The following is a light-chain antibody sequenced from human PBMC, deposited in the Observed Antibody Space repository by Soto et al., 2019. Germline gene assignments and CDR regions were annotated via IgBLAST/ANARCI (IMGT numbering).Light chain of an antibody. V-gene: IGKV3-15*01. CDR3: QVYNSSPWT. J-gene: IGKJ1*01. CDR1: QSVGSD. CDR2: GAS. Sequence: EIVMTQSPATLSVSPGERATLSCTASQSVGSDLASYQQKPGQAPRLVVYGASTRASGFPDRFSGSGSGTDFPLTISRLEPEDFAMYYCQVYNSSPWTFGQGTKVDI.